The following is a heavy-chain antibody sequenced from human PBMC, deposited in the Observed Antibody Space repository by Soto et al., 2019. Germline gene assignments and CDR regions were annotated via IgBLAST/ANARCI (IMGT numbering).Heavy chain of an antibody. J-gene: IGHJ5*02. CDR2: IHPNSGDT. CDR1: GYTLTDHY. CDR3: ARDLSRQSWKWFEP. Sequence: QVQLVQSGAEVKEPGASVKVSCRTSGYTLTDHYINWVRQAPGQGPEYMGRIHPNSGDTKSTQRFQGRVTMTRDTSISTAYMELRRLTSDDTAVYYCARDLSRQSWKWFEPWGQGTLVTVSS. V-gene: IGHV1-2*06. D-gene: IGHD1-1*01.